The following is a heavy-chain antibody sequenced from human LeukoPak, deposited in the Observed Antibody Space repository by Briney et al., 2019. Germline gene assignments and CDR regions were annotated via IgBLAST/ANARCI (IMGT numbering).Heavy chain of an antibody. Sequence: GGSLRLSCAASGFTFSSYAMHWVRQAPGKGLEWVAIIWSDGNNKYYADSVEGRFTISRDTSKNTLFLQMNSLRAEDTAVYYCVRGVYCTGDCYSAEYFQHWGQGTLVTVSS. J-gene: IGHJ1*01. V-gene: IGHV3-33*01. CDR2: IWSDGNNK. D-gene: IGHD2-21*02. CDR3: VRGVYCTGDCYSAEYFQH. CDR1: GFTFSSYA.